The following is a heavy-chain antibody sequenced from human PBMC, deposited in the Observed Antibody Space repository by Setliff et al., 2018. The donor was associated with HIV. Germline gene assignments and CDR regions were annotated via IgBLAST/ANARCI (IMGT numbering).Heavy chain of an antibody. V-gene: IGHV1-2*04. CDR3: ARDGVVVVAASNYYFDY. Sequence: ASVKVSCKASGYTFTGYYMHWVRQAPGRGLEWMGWINPKSDGTNYAQKFQGWITMTRETSISTAYMELSRLRSEDTAVYYCARDGVVVVAASNYYFDYWGQGTLVTVSS. CDR1: GYTFTGYY. J-gene: IGHJ4*02. CDR2: INPKSDGT. D-gene: IGHD2-15*01.